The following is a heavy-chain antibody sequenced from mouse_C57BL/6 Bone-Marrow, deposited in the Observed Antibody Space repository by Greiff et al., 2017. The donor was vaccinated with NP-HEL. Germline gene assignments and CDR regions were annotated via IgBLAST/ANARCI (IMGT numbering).Heavy chain of an antibody. V-gene: IGHV1-18*01. CDR2: INPNNGGT. J-gene: IGHJ1*03. CDR3: ARRNYGSSYVEYFDV. CDR1: GYTFTDYN. Sequence: EVQLQQSGPELVKPGASVKIPCKASGYTFTDYNMDWVKQSHGKSLEWIGDINPNNGGTIYNQKFKGKATLTVDKSSSTAYMELRSLTSEDTAVYYCARRNYGSSYVEYFDVWGTGTTVTVSS. D-gene: IGHD1-1*01.